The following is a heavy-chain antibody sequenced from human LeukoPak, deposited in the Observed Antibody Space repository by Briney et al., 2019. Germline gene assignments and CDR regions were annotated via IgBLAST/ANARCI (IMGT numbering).Heavy chain of an antibody. Sequence: SETLSLTCTVSGVSISSSSYYWDWIRQPPGKGLEWIGSIYYGGSTYYNPSLESRVTISVDTSKNQFSLKLSSVTAADTAVYYCARRDGSSWYGGYYMDVWGKGTTVTISS. V-gene: IGHV4-39*01. J-gene: IGHJ6*03. CDR1: GVSISSSSYY. CDR2: IYYGGST. CDR3: ARRDGSSWYGGYYMDV. D-gene: IGHD6-13*01.